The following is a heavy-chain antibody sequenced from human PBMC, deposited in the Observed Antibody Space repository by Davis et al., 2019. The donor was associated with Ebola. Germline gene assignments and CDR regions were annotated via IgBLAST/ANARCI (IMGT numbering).Heavy chain of an antibody. V-gene: IGHV3-21*01. Sequence: GESLKISCAASGFTFSDYGMHWVRQAPGKGLEWVSSISSSSSYIYYADSVKGRFTISRDNAKNSLYLQMNSLRAEDTAVYYCARVLYSGSPHGTFWGQGTLVTVSS. CDR3: ARVLYSGSPHGTF. CDR1: GFTFSDYG. D-gene: IGHD1-26*01. CDR2: ISSSSSYI. J-gene: IGHJ4*02.